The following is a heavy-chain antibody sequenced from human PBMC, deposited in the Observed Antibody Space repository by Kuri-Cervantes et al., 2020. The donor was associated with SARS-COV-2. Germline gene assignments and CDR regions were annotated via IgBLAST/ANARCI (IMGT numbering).Heavy chain of an antibody. CDR2: ISYEGSNK. V-gene: IGHV3-30*18. CDR1: GFTFSSYS. CDR3: AKSSGIFMIYAARAAFDH. Sequence: LSLTCAASGFTFSSYSMNWVRQAPGKGLEWVASISYEGSNKHYADSVKDRFTISRDYSRDTLYLQMNSLRAEDTAVYYCAKSSGIFMIYAARAAFDHWGQGTLVTVSS. D-gene: IGHD2/OR15-2a*01. J-gene: IGHJ4*02.